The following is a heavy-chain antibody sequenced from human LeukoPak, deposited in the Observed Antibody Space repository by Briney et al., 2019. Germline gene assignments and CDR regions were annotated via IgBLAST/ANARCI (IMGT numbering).Heavy chain of an antibody. CDR1: GYPIGLDYY. CDR3: ARAPSSYESGNGYPNLGWLDP. J-gene: IGHJ5*02. D-gene: IGHD5-24*01. CDR2: FHRGRI. V-gene: IGHV4-38-2*02. Sequence: PSETLSLTCKVSGYPIGLDYYWVWIRQAPGRGLQWIGGFHRGRIQYNSALKSRVTISIYSSKNQFSLRMWPVTAADTAFYFCARAPSSYESGNGYPNLGWLDPWGQGALVTVSS.